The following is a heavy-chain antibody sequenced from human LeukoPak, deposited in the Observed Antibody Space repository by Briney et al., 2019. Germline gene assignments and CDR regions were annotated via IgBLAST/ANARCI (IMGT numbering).Heavy chain of an antibody. D-gene: IGHD5-24*01. J-gene: IGHJ4*02. CDR2: IGIDSGNT. V-gene: IGHV3-48*01. CDR1: GFTFSDYS. Sequence: GGSLRLSCAASGFTFSDYSMNWFRQAPGKGLEWISYIGIDSGNTNYADSVKGRFTISGDKAKNSLYLQMNSLRVEDTAVYYCARDYKYAFDNWGQGTLVTVSS. CDR3: ARDYKYAFDN.